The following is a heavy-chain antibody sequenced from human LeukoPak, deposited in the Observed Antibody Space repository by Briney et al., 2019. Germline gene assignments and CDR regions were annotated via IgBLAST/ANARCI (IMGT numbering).Heavy chain of an antibody. CDR2: VSNDGSNQ. Sequence: PGRSLRLSCAASGFTFTYYAMHWVRQAPGKGLEWVSVVSNDGSNQDYTDSVKGRFIISRDDSKSTAYLQMNSLRVDDTAMYYCARAGDAFDIWGQGTMVTVSS. V-gene: IGHV3-30-3*01. CDR3: ARAGDAFDI. CDR1: GFTFTYYA. J-gene: IGHJ3*02.